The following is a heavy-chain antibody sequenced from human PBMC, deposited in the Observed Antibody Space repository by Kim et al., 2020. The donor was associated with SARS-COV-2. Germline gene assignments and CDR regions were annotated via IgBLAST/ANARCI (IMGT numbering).Heavy chain of an antibody. CDR2: ISSSGSTI. J-gene: IGHJ2*01. CDR1: GFTFSSYE. CDR3: AREPSSGWWDGIWYFDL. V-gene: IGHV3-48*03. D-gene: IGHD6-19*01. Sequence: GGSLRLSCAASGFTFSSYEMNWVRQAPGKGLEWVSYISSSGSTIYYADSVKGRFTISRDNAKNSLYLQMNSLRAEDTAVYYCAREPSSGWWDGIWYFDLWGRGTLVTVSS.